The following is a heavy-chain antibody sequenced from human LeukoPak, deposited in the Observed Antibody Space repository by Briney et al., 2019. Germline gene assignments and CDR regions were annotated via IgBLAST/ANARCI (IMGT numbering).Heavy chain of an antibody. J-gene: IGHJ6*02. CDR2: ISYDGSNK. Sequence: GGSLRLSCAASGFTFSSYGMHWVRQAPGKGLEWVAVISYDGSNKYYADSVKGRFTISRDNSKNTLYLQMNSLRAEDTAVYYCAKDLSPQRYYYYYGMDVWGQGTTVTVSS. CDR3: AKDLSPQRYYYYYGMDV. D-gene: IGHD2/OR15-2a*01. V-gene: IGHV3-30*18. CDR1: GFTFSSYG.